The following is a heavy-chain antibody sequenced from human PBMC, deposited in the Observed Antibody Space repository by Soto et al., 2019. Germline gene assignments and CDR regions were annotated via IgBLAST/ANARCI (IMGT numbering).Heavy chain of an antibody. CDR2: IYTVGST. J-gene: IGHJ4*02. V-gene: IGHV4-4*07. Sequence: SLTCTVSGGSLNNYYWSWIRQPAGKGLEWIGRIYTVGSTNYNPSLKSRVTMSIDTSKNQFSLRLTSVTAADTAVYYCARSPLTHSYAQFDSCGQGSLVTVSS. CDR3: ARSPLTHSYAQFDS. CDR1: GGSLNNYY. D-gene: IGHD3-16*01.